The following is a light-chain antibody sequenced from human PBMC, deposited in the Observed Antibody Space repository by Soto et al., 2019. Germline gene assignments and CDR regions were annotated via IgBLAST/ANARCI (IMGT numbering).Light chain of an antibody. Sequence: EIVLAQSPGTLSLSPGERATLSCRASQSVSSNYLAWYQQKPGQAPWLLIYGASNRAGDVPDRFSGSGSGSDFTLTISRLEPEDFALYYCQQYGSSPRTFGQGTKVDTK. CDR1: QSVSSNY. V-gene: IGKV3-20*01. CDR2: GAS. CDR3: QQYGSSPRT. J-gene: IGKJ1*01.